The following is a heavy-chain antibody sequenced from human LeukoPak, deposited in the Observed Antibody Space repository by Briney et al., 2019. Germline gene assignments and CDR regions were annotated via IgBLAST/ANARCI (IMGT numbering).Heavy chain of an antibody. CDR1: GYTLTELS. Sequence: ASVKVSCKVSGYTLTELSMHWVRQAPGKGLEWMGGFDPEDGETIYAQKFQGRVTMTEDTSTDTAYMELSRLGSEDTAVYYCATGVGSYCSGGSCSGGYVVDYWGQGTLVTVSS. CDR3: ATGVGSYCSGGSCSGGYVVDY. D-gene: IGHD2-15*01. CDR2: FDPEDGET. V-gene: IGHV1-24*01. J-gene: IGHJ4*02.